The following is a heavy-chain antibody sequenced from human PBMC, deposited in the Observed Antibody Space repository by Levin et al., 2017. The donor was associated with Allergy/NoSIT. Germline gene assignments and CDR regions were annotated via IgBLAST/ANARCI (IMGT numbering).Heavy chain of an antibody. CDR3: ARGVLWNHNWFDP. D-gene: IGHD1-1*01. V-gene: IGHV4-34*01. CDR1: GGSFSGYY. CDR2: INHSGST. Sequence: SETLSLTCAVYGGSFSGYYWSWIRQPPGKGLEWIGEINHSGSTNYNPSLKSRVTISVDTSKNQFSLKLSSVTAADTAVYYCARGVLWNHNWFDPWGQGTLVTVSS. J-gene: IGHJ5*02.